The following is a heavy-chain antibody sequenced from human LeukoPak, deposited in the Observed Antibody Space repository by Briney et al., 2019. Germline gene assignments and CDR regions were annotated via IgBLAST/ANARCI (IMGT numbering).Heavy chain of an antibody. D-gene: IGHD1-26*01. V-gene: IGHV3-30*03. J-gene: IGHJ5*02. CDR1: GFTFSSNG. CDR3: ARDGRQWEQQPSPPEYWFDP. Sequence: GRSLRLSCAASGFTFSSNGMHWVRQAPGKGLEWVAVISYDGSNKYYTDSVKGRFTISRDNSKNTLYLQMNSLRTEDTAVYYCARDGRQWEQQPSPPEYWFDPWGQGTLVTVSS. CDR2: ISYDGSNK.